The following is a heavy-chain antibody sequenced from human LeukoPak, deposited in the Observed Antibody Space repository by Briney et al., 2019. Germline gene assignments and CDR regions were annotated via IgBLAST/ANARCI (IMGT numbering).Heavy chain of an antibody. Sequence: PGESLRLSCAASGFTFSSYGMHWVRQAPGKGLEWVAVISYDGSNKYYADSVKGRFTISRDNSKNTLYLQMNSLRAEDTAVYYCAKDANFDYWGQGTLVTVSS. CDR1: GFTFSSYG. V-gene: IGHV3-30*18. J-gene: IGHJ4*02. CDR2: ISYDGSNK. CDR3: AKDANFDY.